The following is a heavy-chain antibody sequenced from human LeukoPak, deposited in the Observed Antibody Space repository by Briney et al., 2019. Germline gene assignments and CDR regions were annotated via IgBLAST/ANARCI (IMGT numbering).Heavy chain of an antibody. Sequence: GGSLRLSCAVSGFTVSSCCMHWVRQAPGKELVWVSRFDSDGTSTSYADSVKGRFTISRDVAKNTLYLQMNSLRAEDTAVYYCATSPTIKGGFDSWGQGTLVTVSS. V-gene: IGHV3-74*01. J-gene: IGHJ4*02. CDR1: GFTVSSCC. CDR2: FDSDGTST. CDR3: ATSPTIKGGFDS. D-gene: IGHD4/OR15-4a*01.